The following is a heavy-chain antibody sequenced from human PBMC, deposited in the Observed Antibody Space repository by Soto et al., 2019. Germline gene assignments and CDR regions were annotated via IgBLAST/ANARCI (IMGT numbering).Heavy chain of an antibody. CDR3: AKDSYHYDNDAFDI. CDR1: GFTFSSYN. Sequence: QVQLVESGGGVVPPGGSLRASCVASGFTFSSYNMHWVRQAPGEGLEWVAVISFDGANTFYADSVKGRFTISRDISRDTLYLQMSSLRDEDTAIYYCAKDSYHYDNDAFDIWGQGTMVTVSS. V-gene: IGHV3-30-3*01. J-gene: IGHJ3*02. CDR2: ISFDGANT. D-gene: IGHD3-16*02.